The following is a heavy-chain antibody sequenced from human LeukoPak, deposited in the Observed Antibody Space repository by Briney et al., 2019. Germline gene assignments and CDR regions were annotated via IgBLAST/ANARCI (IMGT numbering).Heavy chain of an antibody. CDR1: GGSISSYY. CDR2: IYYSGST. Sequence: SETLSLTCTVSGGSISSYYWSCIRQPPGKGLEWIGYIYYSGSTNYNPSLKSRVTISVDTSKNQFSLKLSSVTAADTAVYYCARDLGGWYDYWGQGTLVTVSS. V-gene: IGHV4-59*01. CDR3: ARDLGGWYDY. D-gene: IGHD6-19*01. J-gene: IGHJ4*02.